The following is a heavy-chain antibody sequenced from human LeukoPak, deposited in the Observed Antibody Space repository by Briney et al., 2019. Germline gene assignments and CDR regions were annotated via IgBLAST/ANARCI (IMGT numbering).Heavy chain of an antibody. J-gene: IGHJ4*02. D-gene: IGHD3-3*01. Sequence: GRSLRLSCAASGFTFSSYEMNWVRQAPGRGLEWVSHISSGGSTIYYADSVKGRFTISRDNAKNSLYLQMNSLRAEDTAVYYCAKSFLDWGQGTLVTVSS. CDR2: ISSGGSTI. CDR1: GFTFSSYE. V-gene: IGHV3-48*03. CDR3: AKSFLD.